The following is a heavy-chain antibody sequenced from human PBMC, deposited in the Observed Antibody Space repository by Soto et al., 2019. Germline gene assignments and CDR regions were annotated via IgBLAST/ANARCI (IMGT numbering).Heavy chain of an antibody. CDR3: AGGLVDTAMAKFDY. CDR1: GGSISSYY. Sequence: PSETLSLTCTVSGGSISSYYWSWIRQPPGKGLEWIGYIYYSGSTNYNPSLKSRVTISVDTSKNQFSLKLSSVTAADTAVYYCAGGLVDTAMAKFDYWGQGTLVTVSS. D-gene: IGHD5-18*01. CDR2: IYYSGST. J-gene: IGHJ4*02. V-gene: IGHV4-59*01.